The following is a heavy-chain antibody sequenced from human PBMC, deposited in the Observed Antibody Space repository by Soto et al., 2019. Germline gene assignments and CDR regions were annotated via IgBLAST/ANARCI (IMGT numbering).Heavy chain of an antibody. CDR2: INGGGEST. CDR3: AKHSYSDFWPGHYYYLDF. Sequence: GGSLRLSCVTSRFSFNTFAMSWVRQAPGKGLEWVSAINGGGESTYYADSVKGRFTISRDNSKNTLYLQMDSLRAEDTAVYYCAKHSYSDFWPGHYYYLDFWGQGTLVTVSS. CDR1: RFSFNTFA. V-gene: IGHV3-23*01. D-gene: IGHD3-3*01. J-gene: IGHJ4*02.